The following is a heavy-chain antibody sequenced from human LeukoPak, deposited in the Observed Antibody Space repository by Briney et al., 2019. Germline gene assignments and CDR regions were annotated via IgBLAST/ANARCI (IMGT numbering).Heavy chain of an antibody. Sequence: ASVKVSCKASGYTFTSYYMHWARQAPGQGLEWMGIINPSGGSTSYAQKFQGRVTMTRDTSTSTVYVGLSSLRSEDTAVYYCARARTKWELLDYWGQGTLVTVSS. CDR2: INPSGGST. CDR3: ARARTKWELLDY. J-gene: IGHJ4*02. D-gene: IGHD1-26*01. CDR1: GYTFTSYY. V-gene: IGHV1-46*01.